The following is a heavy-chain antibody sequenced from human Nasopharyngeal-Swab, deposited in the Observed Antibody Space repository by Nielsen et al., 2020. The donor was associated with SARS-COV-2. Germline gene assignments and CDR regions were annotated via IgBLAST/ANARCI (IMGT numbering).Heavy chain of an antibody. CDR3: AKGGGTTGTVGLDI. Sequence: SLKISCAASGFTFSSYDMHWVRQAPGKGLEWVAVISYDGSNKYYADSVKGRFTISRDNSKNTLYLQMNSLRAEDTAVYYCAKGGGTTGTVGLDIWGQGTMVTVSS. D-gene: IGHD1-1*01. CDR1: GFTFSSYD. J-gene: IGHJ3*02. CDR2: ISYDGSNK. V-gene: IGHV3-30*18.